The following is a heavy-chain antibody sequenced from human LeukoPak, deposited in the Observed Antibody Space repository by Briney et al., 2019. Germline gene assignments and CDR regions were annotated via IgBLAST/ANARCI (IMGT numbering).Heavy chain of an antibody. CDR2: FDPEDGET. J-gene: IGHJ5*02. Sequence: ASVKVSCKVSGYTLTELSMHWVRQAPGKGLEWMGGFDPEDGETIYAQKFQGRVTMTEDTSTDTAYMELSSLRSGDTAVYYCATGYLGYYYGSSGLTWGQGTLVTVSS. CDR3: ATGYLGYYYGSSGLT. D-gene: IGHD3-22*01. V-gene: IGHV1-24*01. CDR1: GYTLTELS.